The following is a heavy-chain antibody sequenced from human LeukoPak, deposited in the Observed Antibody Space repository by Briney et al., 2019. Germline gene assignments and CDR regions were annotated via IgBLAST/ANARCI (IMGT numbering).Heavy chain of an antibody. CDR3: ARSARFGLYYFDY. D-gene: IGHD3-16*01. Sequence: QPGGSLRLSCAASGFTFSSYWMHWVRQAPGKGLVWVSRINSDGSRTNYADSVKGRFTISRDNAKNTLYLQMNSPRAEDTAVYYCARSARFGLYYFDYWGQGTLVTVSS. CDR2: INSDGSRT. J-gene: IGHJ4*02. CDR1: GFTFSSYW. V-gene: IGHV3-74*01.